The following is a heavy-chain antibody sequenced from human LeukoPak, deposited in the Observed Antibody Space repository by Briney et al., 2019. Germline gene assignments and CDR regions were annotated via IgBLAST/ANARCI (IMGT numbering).Heavy chain of an antibody. Sequence: PGGSLRLSCAASGFTFSDFYMSWIRQAPGKGLEWVAFISSGGSTIYYADSVKGRFTISRDNAKNSLYLQMNSLRAEDTAIYYCAKVAVVAGRTRTPPDYWGQGTLVTVSS. V-gene: IGHV3-11*01. CDR1: GFTFSDFY. CDR3: AKVAVVAGRTRTPPDY. J-gene: IGHJ4*02. D-gene: IGHD6-19*01. CDR2: ISSGGSTI.